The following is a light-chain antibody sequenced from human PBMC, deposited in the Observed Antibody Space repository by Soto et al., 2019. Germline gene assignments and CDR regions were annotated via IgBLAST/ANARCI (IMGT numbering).Light chain of an antibody. CDR3: SSYTSSSTLV. V-gene: IGLV2-14*01. J-gene: IGLJ3*02. Sequence: QSALTQPASVSGSPGQSITISCTGTSSDVGGYTYVSWYQPHPGTAPKLIISEVSNRPSGVSHRFSGSKSGNTASLTISGLQAADDADYYCSSYTSSSTLVFGGGTKLTVL. CDR2: EVS. CDR1: SSDVGGYTY.